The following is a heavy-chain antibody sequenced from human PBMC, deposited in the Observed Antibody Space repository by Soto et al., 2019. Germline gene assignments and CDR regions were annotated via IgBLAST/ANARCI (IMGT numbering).Heavy chain of an antibody. CDR2: IYYSGST. V-gene: IGHV4-31*03. D-gene: IGHD3-22*01. Sequence: SETLSLTCTVSGGSISSGGYYWSWIRQHPGTGLEWIGYIYYSGSTYYNPSLKSRVTISVDTSKNQFSLKLSSVTAADTAVYYCARDQKYDSSGYSRSIYYYGMDVWGQGTTVTVSS. CDR3: ARDQKYDSSGYSRSIYYYGMDV. J-gene: IGHJ6*02. CDR1: GGSISSGGYY.